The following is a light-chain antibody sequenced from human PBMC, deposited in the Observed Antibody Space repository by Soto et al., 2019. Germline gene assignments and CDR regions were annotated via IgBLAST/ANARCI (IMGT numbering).Light chain of an antibody. CDR3: QQYDNPTRT. V-gene: IGKV1-33*01. J-gene: IGKJ3*01. Sequence: DIQMTQSPSSLSASVGDRVTITCQESQDIRNYLSWYQQQQGKAPKLXIYDASSLKIGDPSRFSGSGSGTDFTFTMSSLQPEDIATDYCQQYDNPTRTFGPGTKVDIK. CDR2: DAS. CDR1: QDIRNY.